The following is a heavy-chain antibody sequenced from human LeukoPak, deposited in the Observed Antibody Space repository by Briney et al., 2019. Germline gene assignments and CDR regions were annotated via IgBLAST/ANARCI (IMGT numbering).Heavy chain of an antibody. CDR2: IYPGDSGT. Sequence: GESLKSSCKGSGYSFTSYWIGWGRQMPGKGLEGMGIIYPGDSGTRYSPSFQGQVTISAAKSSSTAYLQWSSLKASDTAMYYCARKVDQEPAIDSWGQGTLVTVSS. D-gene: IGHD2-2*01. V-gene: IGHV5-51*01. CDR3: ARKVDQEPAIDS. J-gene: IGHJ4*02. CDR1: GYSFTSYW.